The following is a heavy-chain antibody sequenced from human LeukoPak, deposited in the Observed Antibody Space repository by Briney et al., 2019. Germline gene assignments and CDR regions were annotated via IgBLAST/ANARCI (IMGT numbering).Heavy chain of an antibody. CDR3: ARVVSSRDDFWSGHGYYYYMDV. CDR2: ISAYNGNT. V-gene: IGHV1-18*01. CDR1: GYTFTSYG. D-gene: IGHD3-3*01. Sequence: GVSVKVSCKASGYTFTSYGISCVRQAPGQGLEWMGWISAYNGNTNYAQKFQGRVTMTTDTSTNTAYMELRSLRSDDTAVYYCARVVSSRDDFWSGHGYYYYMDVWGKGTTVTVSS. J-gene: IGHJ6*03.